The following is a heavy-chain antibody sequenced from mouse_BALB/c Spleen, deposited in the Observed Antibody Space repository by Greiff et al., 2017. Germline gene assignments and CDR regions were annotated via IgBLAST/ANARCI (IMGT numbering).Heavy chain of an antibody. CDR3: APNYRDYFDY. D-gene: IGHD2-1*01. CDR1: GFNIKDTY. Sequence: EVQLQQSGAELVKPGASVKLSCTASGFNIKDTYMHWVKQRPEQGLEWIGRIDPANGNTKYDPKFQGKATITADTSSNTAYLQLSSLTSEDTAVYYCAPNYRDYFDYWGQGTTLTVSA. V-gene: IGHV14-3*02. J-gene: IGHJ2*01. CDR2: IDPANGNT.